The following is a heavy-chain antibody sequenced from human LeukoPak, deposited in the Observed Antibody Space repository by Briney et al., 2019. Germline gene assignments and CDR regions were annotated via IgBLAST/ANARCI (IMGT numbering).Heavy chain of an antibody. Sequence: SQTLSLTCTVSGGSISSGNYYWSWIRQPAGKGLEWIGQIYTSGNTNYNPSLKSRVTISVDTSKNQVSLKLTSVTAADTAVYYCARWDDSAWGFGNWGPGTLVTVSS. D-gene: IGHD6-19*01. CDR1: GGSISSGNYY. CDR2: IYTSGNT. J-gene: IGHJ4*02. V-gene: IGHV4-61*09. CDR3: ARWDDSAWGFGN.